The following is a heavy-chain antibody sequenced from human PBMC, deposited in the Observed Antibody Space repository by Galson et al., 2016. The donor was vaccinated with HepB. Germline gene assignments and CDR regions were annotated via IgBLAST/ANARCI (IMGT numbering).Heavy chain of an antibody. V-gene: IGHV3-23*01. CDR2: ISNRGDTR. CDR1: GFTFSDYA. J-gene: IGHJ4*02. Sequence: SLRLSCAASGFTFSDYAMTWVRQAPGKGLEWVSAISNRGDTRYTADSVQGRYTISRDNSKNILYLQMNALRAEDSAIYYCAKPGGFNLGPFDSWGQGTLVTVS. CDR3: AKPGGFNLGPFDS. D-gene: IGHD2-8*02.